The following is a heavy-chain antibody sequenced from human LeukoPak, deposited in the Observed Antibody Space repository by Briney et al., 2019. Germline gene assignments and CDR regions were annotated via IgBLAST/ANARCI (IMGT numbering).Heavy chain of an antibody. J-gene: IGHJ4*02. V-gene: IGHV4-30-2*01. CDR3: ARGGGSPDY. D-gene: IGHD2-15*01. CDR1: GGSISSGGYS. CDR2: IYHSGST. Sequence: SETLSVTCAVSGGSISSGGYSWSWIRQPPGKGLEWIGYIYHSGSTYYNPSLKSRVTISVDRSKNQFSLKLSSVTAADTAVYYCARGGGSPDYWGQGTLVTVSS.